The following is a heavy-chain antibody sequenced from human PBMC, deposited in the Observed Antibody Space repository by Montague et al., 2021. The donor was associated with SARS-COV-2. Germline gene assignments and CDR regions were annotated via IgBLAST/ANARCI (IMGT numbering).Heavy chain of an antibody. D-gene: IGHD3-22*01. Sequence: SETLSLTCTVSGGSISSYYWSWIRQPPGKGLEWIGYIYYSGSTXXXPSXKRRGTISVDTSKNQFSLKLSSGTAADTAVYYCARGGYYDYAFDIWGQGTMVTVSS. V-gene: IGHV4-59*01. CDR2: IYYSGST. J-gene: IGHJ3*02. CDR3: ARGGYYDYAFDI. CDR1: GGSISSYY.